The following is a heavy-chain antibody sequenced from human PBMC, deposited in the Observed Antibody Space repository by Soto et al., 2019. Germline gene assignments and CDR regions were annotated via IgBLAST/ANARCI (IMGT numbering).Heavy chain of an antibody. CDR3: SSAAPFNFGCNSGFDF. CDR1: GFTFSNNW. CDR2: IKSDGSST. V-gene: IGHV3-74*03. D-gene: IGHD4-4*01. J-gene: IGHJ4*02. Sequence: GGSLRLSCAASGFTFSNNWIHWVRQAPGKGLVWVSGIKSDGSSTTYADSVKGRFTISRDNAKNTLYLQMNSLRAEDTAVYYCSSAAPFNFGCNSGFDFWGQGTLGTVS.